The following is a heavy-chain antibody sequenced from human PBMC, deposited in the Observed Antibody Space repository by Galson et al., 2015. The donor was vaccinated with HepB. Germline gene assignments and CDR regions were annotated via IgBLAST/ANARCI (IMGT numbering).Heavy chain of an antibody. V-gene: IGHV4-39*01. D-gene: IGHD2-2*01. CDR2: IYYSGST. J-gene: IGHJ5*02. Sequence: ETLSLTCTVSGGSISSSSYYWGWILQPPGKGLEWIGSIYYSGSTYYNPSLKSRVTISVDTSKNQFSLKLSSVTAADTAVYYCARHVRVVVPAAMVLAPWGQGTLVTVSS. CDR3: ARHVRVVVPAAMVLAP. CDR1: GGSISSSSYY.